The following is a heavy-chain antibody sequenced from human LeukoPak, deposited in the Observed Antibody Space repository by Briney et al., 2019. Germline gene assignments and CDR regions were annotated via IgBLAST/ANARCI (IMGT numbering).Heavy chain of an antibody. CDR2: TSFDETYK. CDR1: GFNFSTYG. Sequence: PGGSLRLSCSASGFNFSTYGMPWVRQAPGKGLEWVAVTSFDETYKFYSDSVKGRFTISRDNAKNSLYLQMNSLRAEDTAVYYCAGDYCSGGSPICYYGMDVWGQGTTVTVSS. V-gene: IGHV3-30*03. J-gene: IGHJ6*02. D-gene: IGHD2-15*01. CDR3: AGDYCSGGSPICYYGMDV.